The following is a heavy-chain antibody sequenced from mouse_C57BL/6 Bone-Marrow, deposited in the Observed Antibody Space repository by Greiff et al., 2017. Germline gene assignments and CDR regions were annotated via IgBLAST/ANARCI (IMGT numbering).Heavy chain of an antibody. J-gene: IGHJ4*01. CDR1: GYTFTSYW. CDR3: ASLYGSFYAMDY. V-gene: IGHV1-64*01. D-gene: IGHD1-1*01. CDR2: IHPNSGST. Sequence: QVQLQQPGAELVKPGASVKLSCKASGYTFTSYWMHWVKQRPGQGLEWIGMIHPNSGSTNYNEKFKSKATLTEDKSSSTAYMQLSSLTSEDSAVYYCASLYGSFYAMDYWGQGTSVTVSS.